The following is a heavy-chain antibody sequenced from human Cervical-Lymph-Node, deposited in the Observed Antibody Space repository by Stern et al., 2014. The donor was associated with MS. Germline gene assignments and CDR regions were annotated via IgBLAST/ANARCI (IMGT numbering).Heavy chain of an antibody. CDR1: GYRFSNYF. Sequence: QLGESGAEVKKPGASVKVSCKASGYRFSNYFMNWVRQAPGQGIEWMGWISAYNGNTKYEQNFQGRVTMTTDTSTSTAYMEVRSLRSDDTAVYYCAREDDYRNYFDYWGQGTLLTVSS. CDR2: ISAYNGNT. V-gene: IGHV1-18*01. J-gene: IGHJ4*02. CDR3: AREDDYRNYFDY. D-gene: IGHD4/OR15-4a*01.